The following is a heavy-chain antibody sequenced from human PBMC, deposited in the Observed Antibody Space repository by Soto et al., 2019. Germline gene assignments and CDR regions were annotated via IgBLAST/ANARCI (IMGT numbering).Heavy chain of an antibody. Sequence: PGESLKISCKGSGYTFTRNWIGWVRQMPGKGLEWMGIIFPIDSDTRYSPSSQGQVTISADNSISTAYLQWSSLKASDTALYYCATPGGRDFNAFDVWGQGTMVTVSS. D-gene: IGHD2-21*02. J-gene: IGHJ3*01. CDR2: IFPIDSDT. CDR1: GYTFTRNW. V-gene: IGHV5-51*01. CDR3: ATPGGRDFNAFDV.